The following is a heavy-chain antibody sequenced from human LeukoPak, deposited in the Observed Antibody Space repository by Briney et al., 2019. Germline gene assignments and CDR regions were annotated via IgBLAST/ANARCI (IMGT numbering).Heavy chain of an antibody. V-gene: IGHV1-69*05. CDR2: IIPIFGTA. CDR3: ARGQGGIFTIFGVVVTYFDY. CDR1: GGTFSSYA. D-gene: IGHD3-3*01. J-gene: IGHJ4*02. Sequence: GASVKVSCKASGGTFSSYAISWVRQAPGQGLEWMGGIIPIFGTANYAQKFQGRVTITRNTSISTAYMELSSLRSEDTAVYYCARGQGGIFTIFGVVVTYFDYWGQGTLVTVSS.